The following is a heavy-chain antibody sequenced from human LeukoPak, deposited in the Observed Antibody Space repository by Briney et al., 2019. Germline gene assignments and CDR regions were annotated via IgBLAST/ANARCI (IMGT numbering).Heavy chain of an antibody. CDR1: GFTFSSYG. D-gene: IGHD3-10*01. Sequence: GGSLRLSCAASGFTFSSYGMHWVRQAPGKGLEWVAFIRYDGSNKYYADSVKGRFTISRDNSKNTLYLQMNSLRAEDTAVYYCAKDFPMYYYGSGTTIGVFDYWGQGTLVTVSS. J-gene: IGHJ4*02. V-gene: IGHV3-30*02. CDR3: AKDFPMYYYGSGTTIGVFDY. CDR2: IRYDGSNK.